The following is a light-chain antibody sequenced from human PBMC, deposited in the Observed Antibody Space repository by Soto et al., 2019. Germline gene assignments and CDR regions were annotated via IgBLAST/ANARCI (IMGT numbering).Light chain of an antibody. CDR3: QTWSTDIRV. Sequence: QSVLTQPPSASASLGASVKLTCTLSSGHNSYAIAWHQQQPEKGPRYLMKLNSDGSHSKGDGIPYRFSGSSSGAERYLTISSLQSEDESDYYCQTWSTDIRVFGGGTKLTVL. V-gene: IGLV4-69*01. CDR1: SGHNSYA. CDR2: LNSDGSH. J-gene: IGLJ3*02.